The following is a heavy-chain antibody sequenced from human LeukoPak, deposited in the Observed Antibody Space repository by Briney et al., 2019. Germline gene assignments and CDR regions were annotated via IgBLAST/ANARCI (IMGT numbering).Heavy chain of an antibody. J-gene: IGHJ4*02. CDR2: IYYSGST. Sequence: PSETLSLTCTVSGGSISNYLWSWIRQPPGKGLEWIGYIYYSGSTNYNPSLKSRVTILVDTSENQFSLKVSSVTAADTAVYYCARGQYSGSCFDNWGQGSLVTVSS. CDR3: ARGQYSGSCFDN. CDR1: GGSISNYL. V-gene: IGHV4-59*01. D-gene: IGHD1-26*01.